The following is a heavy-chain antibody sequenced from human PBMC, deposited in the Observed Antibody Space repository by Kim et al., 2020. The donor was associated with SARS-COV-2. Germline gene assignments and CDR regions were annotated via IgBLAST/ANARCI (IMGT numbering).Heavy chain of an antibody. V-gene: IGHV4-39*01. CDR2: IYYSGST. J-gene: IGHJ4*02. CDR3: ARRGYSSSGDYIY. CDR1: GGSISSSSYY. D-gene: IGHD6-6*01. Sequence: SETLSLTCTVSGGSISSSSYYWGWIRQPPGKGLEWIGSIYYSGSTYYNPSLKSRVTISVDTSKNQFSLKLSSVTAADTAVYYCARRGYSSSGDYIYWGQGTLVTVSS.